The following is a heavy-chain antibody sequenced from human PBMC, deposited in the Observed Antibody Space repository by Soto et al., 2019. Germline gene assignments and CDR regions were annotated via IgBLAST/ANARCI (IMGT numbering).Heavy chain of an antibody. CDR1: GFTFSSYA. J-gene: IGHJ4*02. D-gene: IGHD6-13*01. V-gene: IGHV3-23*01. Sequence: EVQLLESGGGLVQPGGSPRLSCAASGFTFSSYALSWVRLAPGKGLEWVSAISGSGAGTYYADSVKGRFTISRDNSKNTLYLQMNSLRAEDTAVYYCANSIAAAGIAMDYWGQGTLVTVSS. CDR2: ISGSGAGT. CDR3: ANSIAAAGIAMDY.